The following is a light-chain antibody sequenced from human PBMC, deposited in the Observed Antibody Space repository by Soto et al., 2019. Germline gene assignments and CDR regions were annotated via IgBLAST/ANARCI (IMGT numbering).Light chain of an antibody. CDR1: RSILYSSNSKNY. V-gene: IGKV4-1*01. CDR3: QQYYSSPLT. Sequence: DIVMTQSPDSLAVSLGERATINCKSSRSILYSSNSKNYLAWYQHKPGQPPKLLIVWASTRKSGVPDRFSGSGSGTDFTLTISSLQAEDVAVYYCQQYYSSPLTFGGGTKVEI. CDR2: WAS. J-gene: IGKJ4*01.